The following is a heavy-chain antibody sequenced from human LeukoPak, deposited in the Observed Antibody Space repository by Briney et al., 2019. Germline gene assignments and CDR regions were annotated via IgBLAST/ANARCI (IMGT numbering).Heavy chain of an antibody. CDR2: TSSDEENI. V-gene: IGHV3-30*02. Sequence: GGSLRLSCTASGFTFSNYGMHWVRQAPGKGLEWVAYTSSDEENIRYPDSVKGRFTISRDNSQSMVYLQMNGLRTDDTAMYYCAKDGSWSYTDWGQGTLLIVSS. J-gene: IGHJ4*02. CDR3: AKDGSWSYTD. CDR1: GFTFSNYG. D-gene: IGHD3-10*01.